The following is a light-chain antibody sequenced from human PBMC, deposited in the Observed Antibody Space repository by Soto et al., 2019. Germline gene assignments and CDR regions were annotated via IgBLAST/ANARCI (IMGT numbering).Light chain of an antibody. CDR3: QSYDSSLSAHVV. J-gene: IGLJ2*01. V-gene: IGLV1-40*01. CDR2: DNI. CDR1: SSNIGAGYD. Sequence: QSVLTQPPSVSGAPGQRVTISCTGSSSNIGAGYDVHWYQQLPGTAPKLLIYDNINRPSGVPDRFSGSKSGTSASLAITGLQAEDEADYYCQSYDSSLSAHVVFGGGTQLTVL.